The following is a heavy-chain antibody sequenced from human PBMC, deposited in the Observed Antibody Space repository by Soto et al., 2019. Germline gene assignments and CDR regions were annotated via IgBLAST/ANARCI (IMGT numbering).Heavy chain of an antibody. CDR1: GDTFSAYT. CDR3: ARDTETLGPRANDALDI. V-gene: IGHV1-3*01. Sequence: AAVKVSCKATGDTFSAYTMNWVRQAPGQSLEWMGWINAGSGTTKYSQNFQGRVSITRDTSASTVYMELTGLTSEDTAVYYCARDTETLGPRANDALDIWGQGTMVTVSS. J-gene: IGHJ3*02. D-gene: IGHD3-3*02. CDR2: INAGSGTT.